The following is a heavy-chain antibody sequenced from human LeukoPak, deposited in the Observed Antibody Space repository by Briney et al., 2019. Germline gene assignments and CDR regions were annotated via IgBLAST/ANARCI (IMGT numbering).Heavy chain of an antibody. D-gene: IGHD5-12*01. V-gene: IGHV4-4*07. CDR3: ARVRPPVKPRYSGNSHYFDY. Sequence: SETLSLTCTVSGGSISSYYWSWIRQPAGKGLESIGHISTSGSTNYNPSLKSRVTMSVDTSKNQFSLKLSSVTAADTAVYYCARVRPPVKPRYSGNSHYFDYWGQGTLVTVSS. J-gene: IGHJ4*02. CDR2: ISTSGST. CDR1: GGSISSYY.